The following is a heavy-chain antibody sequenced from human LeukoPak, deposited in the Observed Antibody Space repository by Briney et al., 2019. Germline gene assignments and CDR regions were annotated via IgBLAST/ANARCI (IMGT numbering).Heavy chain of an antibody. J-gene: IGHJ6*02. V-gene: IGHV1-8*01. D-gene: IGHD2-21*02. CDR1: GYSFTSFD. CDR2: MNPNSGNT. Sequence: ASVKVSCKASGYSFTSFDINWVRLATGQGLEWMAWMNPNSGNTSYAQKFQGRVTMTRDTSTSTVYMELSSLRSEDTAVYYCARAYCGGDCYQPPYYYGMDVWGQGTTVTVSS. CDR3: ARAYCGGDCYQPPYYYGMDV.